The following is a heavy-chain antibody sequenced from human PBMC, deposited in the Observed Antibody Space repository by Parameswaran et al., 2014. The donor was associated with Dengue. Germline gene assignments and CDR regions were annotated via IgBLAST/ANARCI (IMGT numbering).Heavy chain of an antibody. V-gene: IGHV1-69*01. D-gene: IGHD2-2*03. CDR2: IIPIFGTA. CDR3: ASGYCSSASCPLDY. J-gene: IGHJ4*02. Sequence: WVRQAPGQGLEWMGGIIPIFGTANYAQKFQGRVTITADESTSTAYMELSSLRSEDTAVYYCASGYCSSASCPLDYWGQGTLVTVSS.